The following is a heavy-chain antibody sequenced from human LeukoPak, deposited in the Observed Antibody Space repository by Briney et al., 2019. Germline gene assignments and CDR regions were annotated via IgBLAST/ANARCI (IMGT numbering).Heavy chain of an antibody. J-gene: IGHJ5*02. V-gene: IGHV4-61*02. Sequence: SETLSLTCTVSGGSISSSSYFWSWIRQPAGKGLEWIGRIQSTGSTNYNPSLKSRVTISSDTSKNQFSLKVTSVTAADTAVYYCAKGAGPPWFDPWGQGTLVTVSS. CDR2: IQSTGST. D-gene: IGHD6-19*01. CDR3: AKGAGPPWFDP. CDR1: GGSISSSSYF.